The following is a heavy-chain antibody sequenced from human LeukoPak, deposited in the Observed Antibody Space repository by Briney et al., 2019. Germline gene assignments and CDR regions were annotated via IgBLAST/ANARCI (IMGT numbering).Heavy chain of an antibody. CDR2: INSDGSST. CDR1: GFTFSSYW. V-gene: IGHV3-74*01. J-gene: IGHJ6*02. D-gene: IGHD5-18*01. CDR3: ARGTGYSYGSHYYYYYGMDV. Sequence: GGSLSLSCAASGFTFSSYWMHWVRQALGKGLVWVSRINSDGSSTSYADSVKGRFTISRDNAKNTLYLQMNSLRAEDTAVYYCARGTGYSYGSHYYYYYGMDVWGQGTTVTVSS.